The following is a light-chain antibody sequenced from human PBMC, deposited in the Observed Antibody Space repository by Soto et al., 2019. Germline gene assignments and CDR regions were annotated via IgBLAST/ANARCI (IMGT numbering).Light chain of an antibody. J-gene: IGLJ2*01. CDR2: DVS. CDR1: SSDVGGYNY. Sequence: QSALTQPASASGSPGQSITISCTGTSSDVGGYNYVSWYQQHPGKAPKLMIYDVSNRPSGVSNRFSGSKSGNTASLTISGLQAEDEADYYCSSYTSRSSYVVFGGGAMVTVL. CDR3: SSYTSRSSYVV. V-gene: IGLV2-14*03.